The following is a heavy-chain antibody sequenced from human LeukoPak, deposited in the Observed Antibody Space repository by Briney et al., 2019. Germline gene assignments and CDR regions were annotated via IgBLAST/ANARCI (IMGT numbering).Heavy chain of an antibody. CDR2: ISGSGGST. D-gene: IGHD3-22*01. Sequence: TGGSLRLSCAASGFTFSSYWMSWVRQAPGKGLEWVSAISGSGGSTYYADSVKGRFTISRDNSKNTLYLQMNSLRAEDTAVYYCAKDGLEVVITSPPILWGQGTLVTVSS. CDR3: AKDGLEVVITSPPIL. CDR1: GFTFSSYW. V-gene: IGHV3-23*01. J-gene: IGHJ4*02.